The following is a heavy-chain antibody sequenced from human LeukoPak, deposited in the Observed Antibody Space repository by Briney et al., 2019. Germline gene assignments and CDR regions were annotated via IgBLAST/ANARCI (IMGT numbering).Heavy chain of an antibody. CDR2: ISSSSSYI. Sequence: GGSLRLSCAASGFTFSSYSMNWVRQAPGKGLEWVSSISSSSSYIYYADSVKGRFTISRDNAKNSLYLQMNSLRAEDTAVYYCARGGPYYGSSGQIYFDYWGQGTLVTVSS. CDR3: ARGGPYYGSSGQIYFDY. CDR1: GFTFSSYS. V-gene: IGHV3-21*01. D-gene: IGHD3-22*01. J-gene: IGHJ4*02.